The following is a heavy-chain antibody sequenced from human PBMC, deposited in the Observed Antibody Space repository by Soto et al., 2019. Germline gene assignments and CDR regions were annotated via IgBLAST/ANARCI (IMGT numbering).Heavy chain of an antibody. CDR3: ARDRYSSSTNYYYGMDV. Sequence: VASVKVSCKASGGTFSSYAISWVRQAPGQGLEWMGGIIPIFGTANYAQKFQGRVTITADESTSTAYMELSSLRSEDTAVYYCARDRYSSSTNYYYGMDVWGQGTTVTVSS. D-gene: IGHD6-13*01. J-gene: IGHJ6*02. CDR1: GGTFSSYA. CDR2: IIPIFGTA. V-gene: IGHV1-69*13.